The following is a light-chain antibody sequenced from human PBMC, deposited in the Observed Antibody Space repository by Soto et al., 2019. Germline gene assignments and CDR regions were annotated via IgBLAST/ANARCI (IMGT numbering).Light chain of an antibody. J-gene: IGLJ1*01. CDR2: GVT. CDR1: TSDIGFYDY. Sequence: QSVLTQPASVSGSPGQSLTISCTGTTSDIGFYDYVSWYQQYPGKAPKLLIYGVTIRPSGISNRFSGSKSAITASMTISGLQVEDEADYFCSSYSSTTTREVFGTGTKVTVL. V-gene: IGLV2-14*01. CDR3: SSYSSTTTREV.